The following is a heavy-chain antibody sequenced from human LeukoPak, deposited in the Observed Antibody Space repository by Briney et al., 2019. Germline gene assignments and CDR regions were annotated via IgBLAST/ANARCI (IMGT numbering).Heavy chain of an antibody. J-gene: IGHJ3*02. D-gene: IGHD1-26*01. CDR2: ITTSSSHI. CDR1: GFTFSTYP. CDR3: ARERATTTAFDI. V-gene: IGHV3-21*01. Sequence: GGSLRLSCAASGFTFSTYPMSWVRQAPGKGLEWVSYITTSSSHIYYGDSVKGRFTISRDNAKNSLYLQMNSLRAEDTAVYYCARERATTTAFDIWGQGTMVTVSS.